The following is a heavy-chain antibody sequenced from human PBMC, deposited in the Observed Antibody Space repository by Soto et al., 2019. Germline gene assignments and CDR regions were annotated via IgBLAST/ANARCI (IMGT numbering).Heavy chain of an antibody. D-gene: IGHD2-8*01. CDR3: AADRCINGVANLGWG. CDR2: IKSKTDGGTT. Sequence: EVQLVESGGGLVKPGGSLRLSCAASGVTFSNAWMNWVRQAPGKGLEWVGRIKSKTDGGTTDYAAPVKGRFTISRDDSKNTLNLKMNSLETEDTAGYYCAADRCINGVANLGWGWGQETLVTVSS. V-gene: IGHV3-15*07. CDR1: GVTFSNAW. J-gene: IGHJ4*02.